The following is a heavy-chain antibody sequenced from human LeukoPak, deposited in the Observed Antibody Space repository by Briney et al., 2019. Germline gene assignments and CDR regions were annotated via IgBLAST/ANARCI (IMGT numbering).Heavy chain of an antibody. D-gene: IGHD5-18*01. V-gene: IGHV4-39*01. CDR1: GGSISSSSYS. CDR3: ARLPIQLWYGFDY. CDR2: IYYSGST. J-gene: IGHJ4*02. Sequence: PSETLSLTCTVSGGSISSSSYSWGWIRQPPGKGLEWIGSIYYSGSTYYHPSLKSRVTMSVDTSKNQFSLKLSSVTAADTAVYYCARLPIQLWYGFDYWGQGTLVTVSS.